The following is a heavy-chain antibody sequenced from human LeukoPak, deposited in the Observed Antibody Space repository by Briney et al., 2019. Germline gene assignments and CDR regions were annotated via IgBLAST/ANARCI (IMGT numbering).Heavy chain of an antibody. J-gene: IGHJ4*02. CDR3: ARSGVYSGYDKEVDY. Sequence: ASVKVSCKASGYTFTSYGISWVRQAPGQGLEWMGWISAYNGNTNYAQKLQGRVTMTTDTSTSTAYMELRSLRSDDTAVYYCARSGVYSGYDKEVDYWGQGTLVTVSS. D-gene: IGHD5-12*01. CDR1: GYTFTSYG. V-gene: IGHV1-18*01. CDR2: ISAYNGNT.